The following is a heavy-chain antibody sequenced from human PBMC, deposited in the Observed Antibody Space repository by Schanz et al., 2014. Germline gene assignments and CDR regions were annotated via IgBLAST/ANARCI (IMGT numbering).Heavy chain of an antibody. CDR3: ARDAADFYDILTEEDY. CDR1: GFIFSSYG. D-gene: IGHD3-9*01. Sequence: VQLVESGGGVVQPGRSLRLSCAASGFIFSSYGLHWVRQAPGKGLEWVSSISSSGSYIYYADSVKGRFTISRDNAKNTLYLQMNSLRAEDTAVYYCARDAADFYDILTEEDYWGQGTLVTVSS. J-gene: IGHJ4*02. V-gene: IGHV3-21*01. CDR2: ISSSGSYI.